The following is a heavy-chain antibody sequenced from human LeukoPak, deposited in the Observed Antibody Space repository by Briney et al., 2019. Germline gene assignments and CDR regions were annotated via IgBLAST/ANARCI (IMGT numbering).Heavy chain of an antibody. J-gene: IGHJ6*02. CDR2: IYYSGST. CDR1: GGSISSQY. D-gene: IGHD3-10*01. CDR3: TRFGYYYGMDV. V-gene: IGHV4-59*11. Sequence: SETLSLTCTVSGGSISSQYWSWIRQPPGRGLEWIGYIYYSGSTNYNPSLKSRVTISVDTSKNQFSLKLSAVTAADTAVYYCTRFGYYYGMDVWGQGTTVTVSS.